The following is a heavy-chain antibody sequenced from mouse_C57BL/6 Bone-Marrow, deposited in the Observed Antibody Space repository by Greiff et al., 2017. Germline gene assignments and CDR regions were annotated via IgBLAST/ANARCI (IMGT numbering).Heavy chain of an antibody. V-gene: IGHV2-2*01. J-gene: IGHJ3*01. CDR3: ASPSYGSSYDAWFAY. D-gene: IGHD1-1*01. CDR1: GFSLTSYG. Sequence: VQLKESGPGLVQPSQSLSITCTVSGFSLTSYGVHWVRQSPGKGLEWLGVIWSGGSTDYNAAFISRLSISKDNSKSQVFFKMNSLQADDTAIYYCASPSYGSSYDAWFAYWGQGTLVTVSA. CDR2: IWSGGST.